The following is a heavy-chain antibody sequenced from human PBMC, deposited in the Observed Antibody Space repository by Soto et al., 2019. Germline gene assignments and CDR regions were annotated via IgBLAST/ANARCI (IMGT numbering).Heavy chain of an antibody. CDR1: GFTCNTYG. CDR3: ARPGYSSSWYYFDF. D-gene: IGHD6-13*01. CDR2: IWYDGSKK. J-gene: IGHJ4*02. V-gene: IGHV3-33*01. Sequence: GWALRLSCAASGFTCNTYGMHWVRQAPGKGLEWVAVIWYDGSKKYYADSVKGRFTISRDNSKNTVYLQMNSLRAEDTAVYYCARPGYSSSWYYFDFWGQGTLVTVSS.